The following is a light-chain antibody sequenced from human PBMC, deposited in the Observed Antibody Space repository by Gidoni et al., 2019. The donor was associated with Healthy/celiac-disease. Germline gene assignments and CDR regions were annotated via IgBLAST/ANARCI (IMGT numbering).Light chain of an antibody. CDR3: LQDYNYLAWT. J-gene: IGKJ1*01. CDR1: QGIRND. V-gene: IGKV1-6*01. Sequence: AIQMTQSPSSLSASVRDRVTITCRASQGIRNDLGWYQQKPGKAPKLLIYAASSLQSGVPSRFSGSGSGTDFTLTISSLQPEDFATYYCLQDYNYLAWTFGQGTKVEIK. CDR2: AAS.